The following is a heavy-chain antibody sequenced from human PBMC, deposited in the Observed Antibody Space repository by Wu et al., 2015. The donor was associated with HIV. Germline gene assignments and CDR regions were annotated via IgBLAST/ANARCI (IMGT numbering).Heavy chain of an antibody. CDR3: ARSHKWLQLRYPGNFDY. CDR1: DYSFTDT. J-gene: IGHJ4*02. V-gene: IGHV1-2*02. D-gene: IGHD5-12*01. Sequence: QVQLVQSGAEVKKPGASMKVSCKGFLDYSFTDTIYIGCDRPPDKDLSGWDGSTLKMVGTDYARGFQGRLTMTRDMSSSTVYVELKRLTSEDTAMYFCARSHKWLQLRYPGNFDYWGQGT. CDR2: STLKMVGT.